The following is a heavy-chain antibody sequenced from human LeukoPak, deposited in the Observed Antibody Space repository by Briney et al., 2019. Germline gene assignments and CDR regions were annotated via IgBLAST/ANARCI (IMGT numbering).Heavy chain of an antibody. J-gene: IGHJ4*02. CDR1: GYTFTGYY. CDR2: INPNSGGT. V-gene: IGHV1-2*06. Sequence: ASVKVSCKASGYTFTGYYMHWVRQAPGQGLEWMGRINPNSGGTNCAQKFQGRVTMTRDTSISTAYMELSRLRSYDTAVYYCARESINYYDSSGYFDYWGQGTLVTVSS. CDR3: ARESINYYDSSGYFDY. D-gene: IGHD3-22*01.